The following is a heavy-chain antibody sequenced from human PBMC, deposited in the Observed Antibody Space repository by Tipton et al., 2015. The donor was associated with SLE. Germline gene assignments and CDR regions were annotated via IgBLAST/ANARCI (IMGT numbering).Heavy chain of an antibody. Sequence: TLSLTCAVYGGSFSGYYWSWSRQHPGKGLEWIGEINHSGSTNYNPSLKSRVTISVGTSKNQFSRKRSSVTAADTAVYYCARRFLEWFGYGMDVWGQGTTVPVSS. D-gene: IGHD3-3*01. CDR2: INHSGST. J-gene: IGHJ6*02. V-gene: IGHV4-34*01. CDR3: ARRFLEWFGYGMDV. CDR1: GGSFSGYY.